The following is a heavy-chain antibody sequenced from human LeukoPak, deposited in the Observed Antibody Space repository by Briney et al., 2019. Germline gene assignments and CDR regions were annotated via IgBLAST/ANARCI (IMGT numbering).Heavy chain of an antibody. V-gene: IGHV5-51*01. CDR3: ARLISGTYYFDS. Sequence: GESLKISCKASGYTFTNYWIGWVRQMPGKGLEWMGIIYPDDSDTRYSPSFQGQVIMSADKSFSTAYLQWSSLKASDSAMYYCARLISGTYYFDSWGQRTLVTVSS. D-gene: IGHD1-26*01. CDR1: GYTFTNYW. J-gene: IGHJ4*02. CDR2: IYPDDSDT.